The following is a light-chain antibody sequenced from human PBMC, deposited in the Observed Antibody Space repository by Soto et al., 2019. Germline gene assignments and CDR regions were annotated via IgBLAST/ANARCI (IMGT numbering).Light chain of an antibody. CDR3: SSYTSSVSRYV. CDR1: SSDIGGYNY. Sequence: QSVLTQPASVSGSPGQSITIPCTGTSSDIGGYNYVSWYLQHPGKVPKLLIYDVSNRPSGVSNRFSSSKSGNTASLTISGLQAEDEADYYCSSYTSSVSRYVFGGGTKLTVL. V-gene: IGLV2-14*01. CDR2: DVS. J-gene: IGLJ2*01.